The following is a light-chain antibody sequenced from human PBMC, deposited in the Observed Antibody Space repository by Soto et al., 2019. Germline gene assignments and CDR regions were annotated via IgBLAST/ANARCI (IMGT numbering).Light chain of an antibody. V-gene: IGKV3-15*01. J-gene: IGKJ4*01. CDR2: GAS. Sequence: IVTSRSPCTLSVKQWEIATLSCRASQSVSSNLAWYQQKPGQAPRLLIFGASTRATGIPARFSGSGSGTEFTLTISRLEPEDFAVYYCQQYDSSLTFGGGTKVDI. CDR3: QQYDSSLT. CDR1: QSVSSN.